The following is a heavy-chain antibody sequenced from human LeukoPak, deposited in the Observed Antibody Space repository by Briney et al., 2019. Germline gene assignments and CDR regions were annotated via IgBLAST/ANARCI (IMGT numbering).Heavy chain of an antibody. CDR1: GFTFDDYG. J-gene: IGHJ4*02. D-gene: IGHD4-17*01. V-gene: IGHV3-20*01. Sequence: AGGSLRLSCAASGFTFDDYGMSWVRQAPGEGLEWVSGINCNGGSTGYADSVKGRFTISRDNAKNSLYLQMNSLRAEDTALYHCAREEVYGDYEDWGQGTLVTVSS. CDR3: AREEVYGDYED. CDR2: INCNGGST.